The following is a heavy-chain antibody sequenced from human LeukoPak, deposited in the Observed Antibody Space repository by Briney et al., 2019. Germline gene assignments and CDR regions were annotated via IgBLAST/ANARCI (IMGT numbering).Heavy chain of an antibody. J-gene: IGHJ6*02. V-gene: IGHV1-69*04. D-gene: IGHD3-10*01. Sequence: SVKVSCKASGGTFSSYAISWVRQAPGQGLEWMGRIIPILGIANYAQKFQGRVTITADKSTSTAYKELSSLRSEDTAVYYCARQDYYGSGRYSYYYGMDVWGQGTTVTVSS. CDR3: ARQDYYGSGRYSYYYGMDV. CDR1: GGTFSSYA. CDR2: IIPILGIA.